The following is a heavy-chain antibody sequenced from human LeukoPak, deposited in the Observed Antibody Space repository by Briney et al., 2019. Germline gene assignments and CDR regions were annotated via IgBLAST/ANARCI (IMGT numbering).Heavy chain of an antibody. J-gene: IGHJ6*03. V-gene: IGHV1-18*01. Sequence: ASVKVSCKASGYSFTNYGISWVRQAPGQGLEWMGWISAYNGNTNYAQKLQGRVTMTTDTSTSTAYMELRSLRSDDTAVCYCARAKGYCSSTSCFSAYYYYYMDVWGKGTTVTVSS. D-gene: IGHD2-2*01. CDR3: ARAKGYCSSTSCFSAYYYYYMDV. CDR2: ISAYNGNT. CDR1: GYSFTNYG.